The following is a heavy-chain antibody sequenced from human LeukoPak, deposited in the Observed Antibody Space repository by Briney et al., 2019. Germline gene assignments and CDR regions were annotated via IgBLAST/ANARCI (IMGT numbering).Heavy chain of an antibody. CDR3: ARDNYDSSGYYFD. CDR1: GFTFSSYA. Sequence: GGSLRLSCAASGFTFSSYAMHWVRQAPGKGLEWVSYISSSGSTTHYADSVKGRFTISRDNAKKSLYLQMNSLRAEDTAVYYCARDNYDSSGYYFDWGQGTLVTVSS. CDR2: ISSSGSTT. J-gene: IGHJ4*02. D-gene: IGHD3-22*01. V-gene: IGHV3-48*04.